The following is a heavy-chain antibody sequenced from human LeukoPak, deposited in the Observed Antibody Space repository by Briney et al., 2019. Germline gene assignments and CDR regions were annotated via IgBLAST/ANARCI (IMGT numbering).Heavy chain of an antibody. CDR3: ARDFEYSSSSAWGYFDL. CDR2: ISYDGSNK. Sequence: GGSLRLSCAASGFTFSSYAMHWVRQAPGKGLEWVAVISYDGSNKYYADSVKGRFTISRDNSKNTLYLQMNSLRAEDTAVYYCARDFEYSSSSAWGYFDLWGRGTLVTVSS. D-gene: IGHD6-6*01. CDR1: GFTFSSYA. V-gene: IGHV3-30-3*01. J-gene: IGHJ2*01.